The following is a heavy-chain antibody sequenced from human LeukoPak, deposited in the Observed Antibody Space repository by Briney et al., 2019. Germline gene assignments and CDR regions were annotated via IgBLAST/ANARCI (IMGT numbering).Heavy chain of an antibody. V-gene: IGHV3-21*01. D-gene: IGHD2-15*01. Sequence: GGSLRLSCAASGFTFSSYSMNWVRQAPGKGLEWVSSISSSSSYIYYADSVKSRFTISRDNAKNSLYLQMNSLRAEDTAVYYCARAGGGGLGYFDYWGQGTLVTVSS. J-gene: IGHJ4*02. CDR1: GFTFSSYS. CDR2: ISSSSSYI. CDR3: ARAGGGGLGYFDY.